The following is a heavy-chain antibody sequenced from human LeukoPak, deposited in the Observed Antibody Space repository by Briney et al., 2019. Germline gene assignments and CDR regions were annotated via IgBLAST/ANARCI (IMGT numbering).Heavy chain of an antibody. CDR2: INPSGGST. CDR1: GYTFTRYY. D-gene: IGHD3-10*01. V-gene: IGHV1-46*01. Sequence: ASVKVSCKASGYTFTRYYMHWVRQAPGQGLEWMGIINPSGGSTSYAQKFQGRVTMTRDTSTSTVYMELSSLRSEDTAVYYCARDRGPYGSGPYDCDYWGQGTLVTVSS. CDR3: ARDRGPYGSGPYDCDY. J-gene: IGHJ4*02.